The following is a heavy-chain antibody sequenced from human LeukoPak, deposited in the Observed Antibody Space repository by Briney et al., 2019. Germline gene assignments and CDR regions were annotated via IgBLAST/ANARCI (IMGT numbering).Heavy chain of an antibody. J-gene: IGHJ5*02. D-gene: IGHD1-26*01. V-gene: IGHV3-7*03. CDR2: IKQDGSEK. CDR3: ARALYSGSYPLNP. Sequence: GGSLRLSCAASGFTFSSYWMSWVRQAPGKGLEWVANIKQDGSEKYYVDSVKGRFTISRDNAKNSLYLLMNSLRAEDTAVYYCARALYSGSYPLNPWGQGTLVTVSS. CDR1: GFTFSSYW.